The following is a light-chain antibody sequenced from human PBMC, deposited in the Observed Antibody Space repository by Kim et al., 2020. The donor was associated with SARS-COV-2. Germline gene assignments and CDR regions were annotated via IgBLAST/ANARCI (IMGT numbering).Light chain of an antibody. J-gene: IGLJ3*02. CDR3: SSYTTISTWL. CDR1: SSDVGARNY. V-gene: IGLV2-14*03. CDR2: AVN. Sequence: GPSITTPCTETSSDVGARNYVSWYQQHPDKAPKLIIYAVNQRPSGVSSRFSGSKSANTASLTISGLQAEDEADYYCSSYTTISTWLFGGGTQLTVL.